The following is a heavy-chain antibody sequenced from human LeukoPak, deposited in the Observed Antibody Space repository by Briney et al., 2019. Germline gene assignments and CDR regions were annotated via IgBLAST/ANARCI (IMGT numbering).Heavy chain of an antibody. CDR3: AKERAARSYFDY. Sequence: PGGSLRLSCAASGFTFSSYGMHWVRQAPGKGLEWVAVISYDGSNKYYADSVKGRFTISRDNSKNTLYLQMNSLRAEDTAVYYCAKERAARSYFDYWGQGTLVTVSS. V-gene: IGHV3-30*18. J-gene: IGHJ4*02. CDR1: GFTFSSYG. D-gene: IGHD6-6*01. CDR2: ISYDGSNK.